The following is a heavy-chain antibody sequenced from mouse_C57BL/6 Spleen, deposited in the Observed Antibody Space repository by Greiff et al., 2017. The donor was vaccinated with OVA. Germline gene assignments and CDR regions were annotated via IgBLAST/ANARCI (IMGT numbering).Heavy chain of an antibody. J-gene: IGHJ2*01. CDR2: IDPSDSYT. D-gene: IGHD1-1*01. Sequence: QVQLQQPGAELVKPGASVKLSCKASGYTFTSYWMQWVNQRPGQGLEWIGEIDPSDSYTNYNQKFKGQATLTVDTSSSTAYMQLSSLTSEDSAVYYCARSGYYGSSPYYFDYWGQGTTLTVSS. CDR1: GYTFTSYW. V-gene: IGHV1-50*01. CDR3: ARSGYYGSSPYYFDY.